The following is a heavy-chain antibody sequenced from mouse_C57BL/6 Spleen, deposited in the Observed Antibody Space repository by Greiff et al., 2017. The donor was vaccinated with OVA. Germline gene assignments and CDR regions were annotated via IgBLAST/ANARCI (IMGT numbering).Heavy chain of an antibody. D-gene: IGHD2-2*01. Sequence: QVQLKQPGTELVKPGASVKLSCKASGYTFTSYWMHWVKQRPGQGLEWIGNINPSNGGANYNEKFKSKATLTVDKSSSTAYMQLSCLTSEDSAVYYCERWGYDDWYFEGWGTGTTVTVSS. CDR3: ERWGYDDWYFEG. J-gene: IGHJ1*03. CDR2: INPSNGGA. CDR1: GYTFTSYW. V-gene: IGHV1-53*01.